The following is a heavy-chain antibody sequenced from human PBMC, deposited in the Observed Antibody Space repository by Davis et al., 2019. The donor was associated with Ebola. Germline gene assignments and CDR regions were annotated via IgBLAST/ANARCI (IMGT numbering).Heavy chain of an antibody. V-gene: IGHV4-39*01. CDR3: ARLRDYCDSSGYAFDI. J-gene: IGHJ3*02. CDR1: GGSISSSSYY. D-gene: IGHD3-22*01. Sequence: MPSETLSLTCTVSGGSISSSSYYWGWIRQPPGKGLEWIGYIYHDGSTYYNPSFGSRVTIYVDTSKNQFSLRLRSETAADTAIYYCARLRDYCDSSGYAFDIWGQGTMVSVSS. CDR2: IYHDGST.